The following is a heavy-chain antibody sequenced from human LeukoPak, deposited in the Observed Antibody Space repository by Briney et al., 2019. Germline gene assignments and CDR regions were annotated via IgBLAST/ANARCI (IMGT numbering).Heavy chain of an antibody. CDR3: AREGSVVVPS. J-gene: IGHJ4*02. V-gene: IGHV1-69*01. Sequence: SVKVSFKASGGPFSSYAISWVRPAPGQGRGWMGGIIPIFGTANYAQKFQGRVTITADESTSTAYMELSSLRSEDTAVYYCAREGSVVVPSWGQGTLVTVSS. CDR2: IIPIFGTA. D-gene: IGHD2-2*01. CDR1: GGPFSSYA.